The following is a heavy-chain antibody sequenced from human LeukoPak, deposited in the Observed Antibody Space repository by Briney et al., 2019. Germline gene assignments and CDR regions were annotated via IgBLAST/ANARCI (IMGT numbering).Heavy chain of an antibody. CDR1: GGSITNSSSC. D-gene: IGHD1-26*01. J-gene: IGHJ5*02. CDR3: ARRKSGVGGFDG. V-gene: IGHV4-39*01. CDR2: VFVSGTT. Sequence: SETLSLTCIVSGGSITNSSSCWGWIRQPVGKGLEWLGSVFVSGTTNSNPSLKTRSTISIDTTKNEFSLNLSSVTAADTAEYYCARRKSGVGGFDGWGKGTLVTVSS.